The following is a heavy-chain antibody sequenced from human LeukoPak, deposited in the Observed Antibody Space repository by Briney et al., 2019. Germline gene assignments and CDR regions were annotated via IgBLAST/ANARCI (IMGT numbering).Heavy chain of an antibody. Sequence: GGSLRLSCAASGFTVSSNYMSWVRQAPGKGLEWVSVIYSGGSTYYADSVKGRFTISRDNSKNTLYLQMNSLRAEDTAVYYCARVGWELRGTDYWGQGTLVTVSS. CDR3: ARVGWELRGTDY. V-gene: IGHV3-53*01. D-gene: IGHD1-26*01. CDR1: GFTVSSNY. CDR2: IYSGGST. J-gene: IGHJ4*02.